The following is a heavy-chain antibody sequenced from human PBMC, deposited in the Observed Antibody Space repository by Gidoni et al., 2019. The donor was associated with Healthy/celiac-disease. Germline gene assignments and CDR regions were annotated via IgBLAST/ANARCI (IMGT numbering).Heavy chain of an antibody. CDR3: ARDGKTPVDIVATIWDY. CDR2: IYPGDSDT. Sequence: EVQLVQSGAEVKKPGESLKISCTGSGYSFPSDWIGWVRQMPGKGLEWMGIIYPGDSDTRYSPSFQGQVTISADKSISTAYLQWSSLKASDTAMYYCARDGKTPVDIVATIWDYWGQGTLVTVSS. D-gene: IGHD5-12*01. J-gene: IGHJ4*02. V-gene: IGHV5-51*01. CDR1: GYSFPSDW.